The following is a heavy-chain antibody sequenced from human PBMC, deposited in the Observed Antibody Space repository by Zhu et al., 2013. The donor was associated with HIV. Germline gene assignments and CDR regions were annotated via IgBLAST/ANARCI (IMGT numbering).Heavy chain of an antibody. J-gene: IGHJ5*02. D-gene: IGHD6-19*01. V-gene: IGHV1-69*06. CDR2: INAIFGTS. Sequence: QVQVVQSGAEVKKPGSSVKVSCKTSGGIFRNYAISWVRQAPGQGLEWMGGINAIFGTSDYAQKFQGRVTITADKSTSTAYMELSSLRSEDTAVYYCARDRNEWSIAVADAWFDPWGPGNPGHRLL. CDR3: ARDRNEWSIAVADAWFDP. CDR1: GGIFRNYA.